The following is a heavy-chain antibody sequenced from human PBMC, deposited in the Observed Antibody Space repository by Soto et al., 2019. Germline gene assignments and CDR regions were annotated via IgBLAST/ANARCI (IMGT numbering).Heavy chain of an antibody. CDR3: ARVLGSGYGHTPGLGY. J-gene: IGHJ4*02. CDR1: GGSISSSSYY. D-gene: IGHD3-22*01. V-gene: IGHV4-39*01. Sequence: QLQLQESGPGLVKPSETLSLTCTVSGGSISSSSYYWGWIRQPPGKGLEWIGSIYYSGSTYYNPSLKSRVTLSVDTSKNQFSLKLSSVTAADTAVYYCARVLGSGYGHTPGLGYWGQGTLVTVSS. CDR2: IYYSGST.